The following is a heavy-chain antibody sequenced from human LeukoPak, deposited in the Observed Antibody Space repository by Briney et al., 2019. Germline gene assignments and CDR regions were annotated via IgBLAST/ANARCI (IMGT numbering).Heavy chain of an antibody. Sequence: SSVKVSCKASGHTFVSYGISWVRQAPGQGLEWMGWISGYNGKINYAQKFQGRVTMTTDTSTSTAYLELRSLTSEDTAVYYCARRFCSSVSCYDDDAFDVWGQGTLVTVSS. CDR2: ISGYNGKI. CDR1: GHTFVSYG. CDR3: ARRFCSSVSCYDDDAFDV. J-gene: IGHJ3*01. V-gene: IGHV1-18*01. D-gene: IGHD2-2*01.